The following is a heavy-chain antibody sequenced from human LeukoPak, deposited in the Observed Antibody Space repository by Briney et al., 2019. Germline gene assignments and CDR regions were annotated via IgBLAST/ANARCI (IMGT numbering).Heavy chain of an antibody. J-gene: IGHJ5*02. Sequence: GGSLRLSCTASGFTFDDYVMHWVRQAPGKGLEWVSLISGDGSGTYYADSVKGRFTISRDNSKNSLFLHMSGLRAEDTALYYCATQNPPGSGYYDAYNWFDPWGQGTLVTVAS. V-gene: IGHV3-43*02. CDR3: ATQNPPGSGYYDAYNWFDP. D-gene: IGHD5-12*01. CDR2: ISGDGSGT. CDR1: GFTFDDYV.